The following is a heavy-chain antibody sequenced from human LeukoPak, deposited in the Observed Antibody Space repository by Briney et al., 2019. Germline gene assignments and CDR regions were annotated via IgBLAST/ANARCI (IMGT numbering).Heavy chain of an antibody. CDR3: ARGSGEYYYYGMDV. D-gene: IGHD3-10*01. V-gene: IGHV4-59*01. CDR2: IYYSGST. CDR1: GGSISSYY. J-gene: IGHJ6*04. Sequence: PSETLSLTCTVSGGSISSYYWSWIRQPPGKGLEWIGYIYYSGSTNYNPSLKSRVTISVDTSKNQFSLKLSSVTAADTAVYYCARGSGEYYYYGMDVWGKGTRVTVSS.